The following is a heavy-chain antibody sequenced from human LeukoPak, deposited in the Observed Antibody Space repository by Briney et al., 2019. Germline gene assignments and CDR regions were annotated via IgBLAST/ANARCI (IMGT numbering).Heavy chain of an antibody. D-gene: IGHD1-14*01. Sequence: SETLSLTCTVSGGSISSYYWSWIRQPPGKGLEWIGDIYYSGSTNYNPSLKSRVTISVDTSKNQFSLKLSSVTAADTAVYYCARGWGGITLYYYYYMDVWGKGTTVTISS. CDR2: IYYSGST. V-gene: IGHV4-59*01. J-gene: IGHJ6*03. CDR3: ARGWGGITLYYYYYMDV. CDR1: GGSISSYY.